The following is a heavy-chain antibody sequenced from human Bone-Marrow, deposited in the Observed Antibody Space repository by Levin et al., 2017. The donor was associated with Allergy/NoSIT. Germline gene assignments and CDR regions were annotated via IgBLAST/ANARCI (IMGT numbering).Heavy chain of an antibody. D-gene: IGHD6-13*01. J-gene: IGHJ6*02. V-gene: IGHV3-7*01. CDR2: IKQDGSEK. CDR3: ARVGVHSSSWYPLNYYYYGMDV. CDR1: GFPFSSSW. Sequence: LSLTCAASGFPFSSSWMSWVRQAPGKGLEWVANIKQDGSEKYYVDSVKGRFTISRDNAKNSLYLQMNSLRAEDTAVYYCARVGVHSSSWYPLNYYYYGMDVWGQGTTVTVSS.